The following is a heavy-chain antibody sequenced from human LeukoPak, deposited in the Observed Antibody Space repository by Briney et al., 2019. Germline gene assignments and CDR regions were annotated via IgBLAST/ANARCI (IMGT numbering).Heavy chain of an antibody. Sequence: SEPLSLTCTVSGYSISSGYFWGWIRQSPVKWLEWIGSIYPSGSTYYNPSLKSRVTISVDTSKNQFSLKLSSVTAADTAVYYCARAYSSSWYFNWFDPWGQGTLVTVSS. CDR3: ARAYSSSWYFNWFDP. V-gene: IGHV4-38-2*02. J-gene: IGHJ5*02. CDR2: IYPSGST. CDR1: GYSISSGYF. D-gene: IGHD6-13*01.